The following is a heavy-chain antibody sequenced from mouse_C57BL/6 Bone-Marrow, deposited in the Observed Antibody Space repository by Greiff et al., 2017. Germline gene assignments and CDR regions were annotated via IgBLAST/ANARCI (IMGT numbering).Heavy chain of an antibody. V-gene: IGHV5-12*01. D-gene: IGHD3-3*01. CDR1: GFTFSDYY. J-gene: IGHJ4*01. CDR3: ASGAGNAMDY. Sequence: EVQLVESGGGLVQPGGSLKLSCAASGFTFSDYYMYWVRQTPEKRLEWVAYISNGGGSTYYPDTVKGRFTISRDNAKNTLYLQMSRLKSEDTAMYYCASGAGNAMDYWGQGTSVTVSS. CDR2: ISNGGGST.